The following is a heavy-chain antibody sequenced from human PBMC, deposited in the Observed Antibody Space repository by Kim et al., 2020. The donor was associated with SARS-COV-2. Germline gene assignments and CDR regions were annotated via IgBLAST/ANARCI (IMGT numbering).Heavy chain of an antibody. V-gene: IGHV1-46*01. CDR2: INPSGGST. CDR3: ARDYFPLPELRGAFDI. Sequence: ASVKVSCKASGYTFTSYYMHWVRQAPGQGLEWMGIINPSGGSTSYAQKFQGRVTMTRDTSTSTVYMELSSLRSEDTAVYYCARDYFPLPELRGAFDIWGQGTMVTVSS. D-gene: IGHD1-26*01. J-gene: IGHJ3*02. CDR1: GYTFTSYY.